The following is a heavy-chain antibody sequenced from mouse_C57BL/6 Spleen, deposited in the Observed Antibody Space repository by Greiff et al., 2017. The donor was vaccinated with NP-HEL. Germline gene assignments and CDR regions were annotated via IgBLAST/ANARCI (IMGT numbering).Heavy chain of an antibody. V-gene: IGHV6-3*01. CDR3: TGGSWWYFDV. CDR1: GFTFSNYW. J-gene: IGHJ1*03. CDR2: IRLKSDNYAT. Sequence: EVHLVESGGGLVQPGGSMKLSCVASGFTFSNYWMNWVRQSPEKGLEWVAQIRLKSDNYATHYAESVKGRFTISRDDSKSSVYLQMNNLRAEDTGIYYCTGGSWWYFDVWGTGTTVTVSS. D-gene: IGHD1-1*01.